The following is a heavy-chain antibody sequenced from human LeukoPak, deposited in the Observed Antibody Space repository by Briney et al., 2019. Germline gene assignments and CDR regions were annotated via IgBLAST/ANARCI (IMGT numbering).Heavy chain of an antibody. CDR2: IKQDGSEK. CDR1: GFTFSSYW. CDR3: ARGSGYGRAYYYYYYMDV. Sequence: GGSLRLSCAASGFTFSSYWMSWVRQAPGKGLEWVANIKQDGSEKYYVGSVKGRFTISRDNAKNSLYLQMNSLRAEDTAVYYCARGSGYGRAYYYYYYMDVWGKGTTVTISS. D-gene: IGHD3-10*02. J-gene: IGHJ6*03. V-gene: IGHV3-7*01.